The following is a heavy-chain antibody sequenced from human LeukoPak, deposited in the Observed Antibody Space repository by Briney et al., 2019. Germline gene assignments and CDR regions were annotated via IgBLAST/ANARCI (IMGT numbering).Heavy chain of an antibody. Sequence: SETLSLTCTVSGYSISSGYYWGWMRQPPGKGLEWIESIHHSGSTYYNPSLKSRVTMSIDTSKNQFSLKLSSVTAADTAVYYCARVICSGGSCRFDYWGQGTLVTVSS. CDR3: ARVICSGGSCRFDY. CDR2: IHHSGST. D-gene: IGHD2-15*01. CDR1: GYSISSGYY. V-gene: IGHV4-38-2*02. J-gene: IGHJ4*02.